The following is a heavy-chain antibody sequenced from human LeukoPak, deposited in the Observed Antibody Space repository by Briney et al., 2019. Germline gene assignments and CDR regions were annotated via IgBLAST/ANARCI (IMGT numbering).Heavy chain of an antibody. J-gene: IGHJ4*02. D-gene: IGHD6-13*01. CDR1: GGSISSYY. V-gene: IGHV4-59*01. Sequence: SETLSLTCTVSGGSISSYYWSWIRQPPGKGLEWIGYIYYSGSTNYNPSLTSRVTISVDTSKNQFSLKLSSVTAADTAVYYCARVDGYSSSWYVDYWGQGTLVTVSS. CDR2: IYYSGST. CDR3: ARVDGYSSSWYVDY.